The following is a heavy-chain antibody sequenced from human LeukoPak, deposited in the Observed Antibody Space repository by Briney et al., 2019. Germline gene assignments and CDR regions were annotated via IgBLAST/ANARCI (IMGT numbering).Heavy chain of an antibody. Sequence: GGSLRLSCEASGFSFSAAWMAWVRQAPGKGLEWVATIKNDGSDKYYVDSVKGRFTLSRDNAKNSVYLQMNSLRVEDTAVYYCVNLGYSDGGQGTLVTVSS. V-gene: IGHV3-7*01. D-gene: IGHD5-12*01. CDR2: IKNDGSDK. CDR1: GFSFSAAW. CDR3: VNLGYSD. J-gene: IGHJ4*02.